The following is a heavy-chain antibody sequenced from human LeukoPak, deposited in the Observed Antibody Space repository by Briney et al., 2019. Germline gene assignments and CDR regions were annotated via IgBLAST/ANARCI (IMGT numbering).Heavy chain of an antibody. J-gene: IGHJ6*02. Sequence: ASVKVSCKASGYTFTGYYMHWVRQAPGQGLEWMGWINPNSGGTNYAQKFQGWVTMTRDTSISTAYMELSRLRSDDTAVYYCARGAGTFSGYYYNGMDVWGQGTTVTVSS. CDR2: INPNSGGT. CDR3: ARGAGTFSGYYYNGMDV. V-gene: IGHV1-2*04. D-gene: IGHD6-13*01. CDR1: GYTFTGYY.